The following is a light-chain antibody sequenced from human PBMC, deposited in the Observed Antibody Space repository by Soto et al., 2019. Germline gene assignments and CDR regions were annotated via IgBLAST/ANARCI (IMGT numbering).Light chain of an antibody. CDR2: EDT. CDR3: CSSAGDTLVV. CDR1: SSDVGSYNT. V-gene: IGLV2-23*01. Sequence: QSALTQPASVSGSPGQSITISCTGTSSDVGSYNTVSRYQQHPGKAPILMIFEDTERPSGVSHRFYASKSGNTAYLSISGLHAEEEAYYYCCSSAGDTLVVFGGGTKLTVL. J-gene: IGLJ2*01.